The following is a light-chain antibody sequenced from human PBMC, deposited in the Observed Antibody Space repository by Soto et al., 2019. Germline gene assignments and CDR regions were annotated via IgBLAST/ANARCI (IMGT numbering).Light chain of an antibody. CDR2: RNN. V-gene: IGLV1-47*01. Sequence: QPVLTQPPSASETPGQRVTISCSGSSSNIGSNYVYWYQQLPGTAPKLLIYRNNLRPSGVPDRFSGAKSGTSASLAISGLRSEDEADYYCAAWDDSLGGYVFGTGTKLTVL. J-gene: IGLJ1*01. CDR3: AAWDDSLGGYV. CDR1: SSNIGSNY.